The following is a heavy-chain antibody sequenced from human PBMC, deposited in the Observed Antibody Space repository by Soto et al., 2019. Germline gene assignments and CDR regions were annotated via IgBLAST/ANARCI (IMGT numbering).Heavy chain of an antibody. J-gene: IGHJ5*02. D-gene: IGHD3-9*01. CDR3: ARGCYDDILTGIRRVCWLDH. V-gene: IGHV4-34*01. CDR2: INHSGST. CDR1: GGSFSGYY. Sequence: SETLSLTCAVYGGSFSGYYWSWIRQPPGKGLEWIGEINHSGSTNYNPSLKSRVTISVDTSKNQFSLKLSSVTAADTAVYYCARGCYDDILTGIRRVCWLDHWGQGTLVT.